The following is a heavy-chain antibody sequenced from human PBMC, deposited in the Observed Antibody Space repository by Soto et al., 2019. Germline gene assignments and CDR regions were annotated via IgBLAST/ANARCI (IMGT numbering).Heavy chain of an antibody. J-gene: IGHJ6*02. CDR1: GYSFTAYR. CDR2: HNPQNGET. CDR3: VRHMVATLDDYYYYAVDV. Sequence: ASVKVSCKPSGYSFTAYRLHWVRQAPGRGLEWMGWHNPQNGETSYVRKFRDRITMTSDTSISTAYMDLSRLTSDDTATYFCVRHMVATLDDYYYYAVDVRGQGTRVTVSS. D-gene: IGHD5-12*01. V-gene: IGHV1-2*02.